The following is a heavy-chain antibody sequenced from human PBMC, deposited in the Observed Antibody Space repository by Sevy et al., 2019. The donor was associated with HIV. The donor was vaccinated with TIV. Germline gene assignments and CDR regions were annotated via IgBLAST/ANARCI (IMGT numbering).Heavy chain of an antibody. CDR3: NTAQQGHIYHSYYDMDV. V-gene: IGHV3-15*01. J-gene: IGHJ6*02. CDR1: GFTFTNAW. Sequence: GGSLRLSCAASGFTFTNAWMSWVRQAPGKGLEWVGRIKSKRHGETTDYAASVKGRFSISRDDSRNTVYLQMNSLTTEDTAVYFYNTAQQGHIYHSYYDMDVWGQGTTVTVSS. CDR2: IKSKRHGETT.